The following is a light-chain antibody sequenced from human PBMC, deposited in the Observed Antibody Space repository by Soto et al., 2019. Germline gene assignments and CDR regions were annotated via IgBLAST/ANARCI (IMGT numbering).Light chain of an antibody. CDR3: STYTGSNTPYV. CDR2: EVS. V-gene: IGLV2-14*03. J-gene: IGLJ1*01. CDR1: NSDIGDYNY. Sequence: QSALTQPASVSGSPGQSITISCTGTNSDIGDYNYVSWYQQHPGKAPKLLIYEVSNRPSGVSNRFSGSKSGNTASLTISGLQADDEADYYCSTYTGSNTPYVFGTGTKLTVL.